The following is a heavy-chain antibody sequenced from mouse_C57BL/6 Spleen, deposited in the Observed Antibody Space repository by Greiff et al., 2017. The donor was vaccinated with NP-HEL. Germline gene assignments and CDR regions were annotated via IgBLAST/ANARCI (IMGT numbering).Heavy chain of an antibody. CDR1: GFTFSDYG. CDR2: ISSGSSTI. J-gene: IGHJ4*01. Sequence: EVQLVESGGGLVKPGGSLKLSCAASGFTFSDYGMHWVRQAPEKGLEWVAYISSGSSTIYYADTVKGQFTISRDNAKNTLFLQMTSLRSEDTAMYYCANYYGSSPYYAMDYWGQGTSVTVSS. CDR3: ANYYGSSPYYAMDY. D-gene: IGHD1-1*01. V-gene: IGHV5-17*01.